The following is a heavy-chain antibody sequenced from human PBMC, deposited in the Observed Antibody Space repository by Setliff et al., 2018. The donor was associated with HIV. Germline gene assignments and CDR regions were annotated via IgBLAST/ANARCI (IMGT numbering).Heavy chain of an antibody. CDR3: ARQGQLGSE. V-gene: IGHV4-39*01. CDR2: IYYSGST. D-gene: IGHD1-1*01. Sequence: SETLSLTCTVSGDSISSYYWGWIRQPPGKGLESIGSIYYSGSTYYKPSLKSRVTISVDTSKNQFSLKLSSVTAADTAVYYCARQGQLGSEWGQGTLVTVS. J-gene: IGHJ4*02. CDR1: GDSISSYY.